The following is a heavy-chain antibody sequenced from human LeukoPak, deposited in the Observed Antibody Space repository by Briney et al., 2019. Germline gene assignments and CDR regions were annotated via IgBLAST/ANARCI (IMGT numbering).Heavy chain of an antibody. Sequence: PSETLSLTCTVSGGSISSSNYYWDWIRQPPGKGLEWIGTIYYSGSTYYNSSLKSRVTISVDTSNNQFSLKLSAVTAADTAVYYCARRVIGGAHHFDYWGQGTLVTVSS. D-gene: IGHD1-26*01. CDR2: IYYSGST. CDR3: ARRVIGGAHHFDY. V-gene: IGHV4-39*01. J-gene: IGHJ4*02. CDR1: GGSISSSNYY.